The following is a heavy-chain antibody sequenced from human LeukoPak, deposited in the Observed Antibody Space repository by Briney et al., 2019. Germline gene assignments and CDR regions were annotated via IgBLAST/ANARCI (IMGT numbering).Heavy chain of an antibody. CDR2: IDPNRGVT. J-gene: IGHJ4*02. V-gene: IGHV1-2*02. CDR3: ATVYSSGWNFHY. Sequence: GASVKVSCKASGYTFTGYYMHWVRQAPGQGLEWMGWIDPNRGVTNYAQKFQGRVTVTRDTSISTAYMELSGLRSDDTAVYYCATVYSSGWNFHYWGQGTLVTVS. D-gene: IGHD6-19*01. CDR1: GYTFTGYY.